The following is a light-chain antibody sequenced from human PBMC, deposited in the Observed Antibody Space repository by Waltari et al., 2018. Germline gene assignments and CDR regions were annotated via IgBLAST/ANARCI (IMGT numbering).Light chain of an antibody. V-gene: IGKV3-20*01. J-gene: IGKJ1*01. Sequence: PGARGTLSCRASQSVSRTSLAWYQQKPGQLPRLLIYGKSSRAPGIPERVSGSGSGTDFTLTTSTVDPEDYAIYYFHQYGSSLWTFGQGTKVEI. CDR1: QSVSRTS. CDR3: HQYGSSLWT. CDR2: GKS.